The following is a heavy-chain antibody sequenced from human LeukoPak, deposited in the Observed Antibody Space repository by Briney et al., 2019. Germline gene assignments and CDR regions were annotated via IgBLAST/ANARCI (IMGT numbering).Heavy chain of an antibody. Sequence: GGSLILSCAASGFTVSSNYMSWVRQAPGKGLEWVSVIYSGGSTYYADSVKGRFTISRDNSKNTLYLQMNSLRAEDTAVYYCAREGTVTTLGDAFDIWGQGTMVTVSS. D-gene: IGHD4-17*01. CDR1: GFTVSSNY. CDR3: AREGTVTTLGDAFDI. V-gene: IGHV3-53*01. J-gene: IGHJ3*02. CDR2: IYSGGST.